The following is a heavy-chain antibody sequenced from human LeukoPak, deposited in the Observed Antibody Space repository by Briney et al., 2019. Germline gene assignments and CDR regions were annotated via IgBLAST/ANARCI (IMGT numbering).Heavy chain of an antibody. CDR3: ARDLRRVVVAARSYYYYGMDV. J-gene: IGHJ6*02. CDR1: GFTFSSYA. Sequence: GGSLRLSCAASGFTFSSYAMSWVRQAPGKGLEWVSVIYSGGSTYYADSVKGRFTISRDNSKNTLYLQMNSLRAEDTAVYYCARDLRRVVVAARSYYYYGMDVWGQGTTVTVSS. V-gene: IGHV3-66*01. D-gene: IGHD2-15*01. CDR2: IYSGGST.